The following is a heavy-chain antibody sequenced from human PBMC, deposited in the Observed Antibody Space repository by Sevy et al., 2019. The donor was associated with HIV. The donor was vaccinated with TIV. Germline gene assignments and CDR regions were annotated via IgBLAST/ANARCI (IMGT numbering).Heavy chain of an antibody. CDR2: ISGSGGST. CDR3: AKDLVGATSTDY. V-gene: IGHV3-23*01. J-gene: IGHJ4*02. Sequence: GGSLRLSCAASGFTFSSYAMSWVRQAPGKGLEWFSAISGSGGSTYYADSVKGRFTISRDNSKNTLYLQMNSLRAEDTAVYYCAKDLVGATSTDYWGQGTLVTVSS. CDR1: GFTFSSYA. D-gene: IGHD1-26*01.